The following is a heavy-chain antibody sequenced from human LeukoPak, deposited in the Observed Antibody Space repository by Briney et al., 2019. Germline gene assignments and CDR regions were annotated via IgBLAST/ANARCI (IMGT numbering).Heavy chain of an antibody. V-gene: IGHV3-30-3*01. CDR3: ARDRSRSGWYDGIHY. CDR2: ISYDGSNK. D-gene: IGHD6-19*01. CDR1: GFTFSSYA. J-gene: IGHJ4*02. Sequence: PGGSLRLSCTASGFTFSSYAMHWVRQAPGKGLEWVAVISYDGSNKYYADSVKGRFTISRDNSKNTLYLQMNSLRAEDTAVYYCARDRSRSGWYDGIHYWGQGTLVTVSS.